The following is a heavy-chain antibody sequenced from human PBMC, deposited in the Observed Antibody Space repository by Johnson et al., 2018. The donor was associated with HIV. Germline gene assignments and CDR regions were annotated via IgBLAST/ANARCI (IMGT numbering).Heavy chain of an antibody. CDR2: ISYDGSTK. CDR1: GFTFSVYD. Sequence: QVQLVESGGGVVQSGGSLRLSYDASGFTFSVYDRHWVRQAPGKGLEWVAIISYDGSTKYYADSVKGRFTISRDNSKNSLYLQMNTLRAEDTAVYYCARDQRGGYSYGDAFDFWGQGTVVSVST. CDR3: ARDQRGGYSYGDAFDF. V-gene: IGHV3-30*19. D-gene: IGHD5-18*01. J-gene: IGHJ3*01.